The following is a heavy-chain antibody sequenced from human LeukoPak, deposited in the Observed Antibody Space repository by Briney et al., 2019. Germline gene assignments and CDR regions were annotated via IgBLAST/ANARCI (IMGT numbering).Heavy chain of an antibody. D-gene: IGHD2-21*02. V-gene: IGHV3-53*01. J-gene: IGHJ6*03. Sequence: GGSLRLSCAVSGFTVSTNHMSWVRQAPGRGQEWVSVIYNDGNAYYTDSVKGRFTISRDNSKNTVFLQMNSLRVEDTAVYYCARDREVVTAKAQMDVWGKGTTVTVPS. CDR3: ARDREVVTAKAQMDV. CDR2: IYNDGNA. CDR1: GFTVSTNH.